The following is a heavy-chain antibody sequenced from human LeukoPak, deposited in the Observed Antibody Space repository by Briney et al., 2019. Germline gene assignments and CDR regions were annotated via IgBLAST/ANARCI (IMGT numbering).Heavy chain of an antibody. CDR1: GGSISSYY. V-gene: IGHV4-59*01. D-gene: IGHD6-19*01. CDR2: IYYSGST. Sequence: SETLSLTCTVSGGSISSYYWSWIRQPPGKGLEWIGYIYYSGSTNYNPSLKSRVTISVDTSKNQFSLKLSSVTAADTAVYHCARDYSSGWYDWGQGTLVTVSS. CDR3: ARDYSSGWYD. J-gene: IGHJ4*02.